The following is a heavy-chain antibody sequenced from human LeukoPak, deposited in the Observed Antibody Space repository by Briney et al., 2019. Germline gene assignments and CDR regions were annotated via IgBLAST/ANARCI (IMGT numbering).Heavy chain of an antibody. D-gene: IGHD2-2*01. CDR2: IYHSGST. V-gene: IGHV4-4*02. CDR3: ARAYCSSTSCPPHGFDP. Sequence: SGTLSLTCAVPGGSISSSNWWSWVRQPPGKGLEWIGEIYHSGSTNYNPSLKSRVTISVDKSKNQFSLKLSSVTAADTAVYYCARAYCSSTSCPPHGFDPWGQGTLVTVSS. CDR1: GGSISSSNW. J-gene: IGHJ5*02.